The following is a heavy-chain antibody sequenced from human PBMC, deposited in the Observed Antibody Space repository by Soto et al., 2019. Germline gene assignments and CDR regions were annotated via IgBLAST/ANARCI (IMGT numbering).Heavy chain of an antibody. J-gene: IGHJ4*02. Sequence: GGSLRLSCAASGFTFSSYGMHWVRQAPGKGLEWVAVIWYDGSNKYYADSVKGRFTISRDNSKNTLYLQMNSLRAEDTAVYYCARGPTYYYDSSGYVYWGQGTLVTVS. CDR3: ARGPTYYYDSSGYVY. D-gene: IGHD3-22*01. V-gene: IGHV3-33*01. CDR1: GFTFSSYG. CDR2: IWYDGSNK.